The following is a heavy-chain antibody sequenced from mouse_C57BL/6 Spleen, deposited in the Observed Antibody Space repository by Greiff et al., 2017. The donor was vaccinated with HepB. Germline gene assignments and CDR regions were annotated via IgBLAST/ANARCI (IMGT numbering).Heavy chain of an antibody. CDR2: IYPGDGDT. CDR1: GYAFSSSW. Sequence: VQLVESGPELVKPGASVKISCKASGYAFSSSWMNWVKQRPGKGLEWIGRIYPGDGDTNYNGKFKGKATLTADKSSSTAYMQLSSLTSEDSAVYFCAMGGSPAMDYWGQGTSVTVSS. V-gene: IGHV1-82*01. CDR3: AMGGSPAMDY. J-gene: IGHJ4*01.